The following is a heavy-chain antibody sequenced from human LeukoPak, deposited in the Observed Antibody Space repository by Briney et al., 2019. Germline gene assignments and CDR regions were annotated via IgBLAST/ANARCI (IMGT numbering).Heavy chain of an antibody. Sequence: GGSLRLSCVASGFTFSSYWMHWVRQAPGKGLVWVSRISTDGRTTTYADSVKGRFTISRDNAKNTLYPQMHSLRVEDTAVYYFTGGGENAYGDSWGQGTLVTVSS. CDR3: TGGGENAYGDS. CDR2: ISTDGRTT. D-gene: IGHD3-16*01. V-gene: IGHV3-74*01. J-gene: IGHJ4*02. CDR1: GFTFSSYW.